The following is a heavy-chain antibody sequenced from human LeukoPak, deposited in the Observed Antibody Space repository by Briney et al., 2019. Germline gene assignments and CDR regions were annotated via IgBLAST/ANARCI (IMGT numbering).Heavy chain of an antibody. V-gene: IGHV1-2*02. CDR1: GYTFTGYF. CDR3: ARDYCSTTSCFDS. Sequence: ASVKVSCKASGYTFTGYFMHWVRQAPGQGLEWMGWINPNSGDTKYAQRFQGRVTMTRDTSISTAYMELSRLRSDDTAFYYCARDYCSTTSCFDSWGQGTLVTVSS. D-gene: IGHD2-2*01. J-gene: IGHJ4*02. CDR2: INPNSGDT.